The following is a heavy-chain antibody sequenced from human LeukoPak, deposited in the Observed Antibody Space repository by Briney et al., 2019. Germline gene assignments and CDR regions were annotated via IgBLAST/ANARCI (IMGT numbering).Heavy chain of an antibody. Sequence: GGSLRLSCAASGFTFSSYGMHWVRQAPGKGLEWVAVIWYGGSNKYYADSVKGRFTISRDNSKNTLYLQMNSLRAEDTAVYYCASSLGELSLNAFDIWGQGTMVTVSS. D-gene: IGHD3-16*02. CDR3: ASSLGELSLNAFDI. J-gene: IGHJ3*02. CDR1: GFTFSSYG. V-gene: IGHV3-33*08. CDR2: IWYGGSNK.